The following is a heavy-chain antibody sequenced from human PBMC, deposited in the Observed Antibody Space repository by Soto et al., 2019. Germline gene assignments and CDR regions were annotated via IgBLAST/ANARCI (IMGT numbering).Heavy chain of an antibody. CDR3: ADPVPAATHYDYYDMDV. CDR2: ISGSGDAT. CDR1: GFTFTYYS. V-gene: IGHV3-23*01. J-gene: IGHJ6*02. Sequence: EAQLLESGGGLVQPGGSLRLSCVASGFTFTYYSMSWVRQAPGKGLEWVSHISGSGDATYYADSVKGRFTISRDNCKNPLYLQMNSLRADDTAVSYCADPVPAATHYDYYDMDVWGQGTTVTVSS. D-gene: IGHD2-2*01.